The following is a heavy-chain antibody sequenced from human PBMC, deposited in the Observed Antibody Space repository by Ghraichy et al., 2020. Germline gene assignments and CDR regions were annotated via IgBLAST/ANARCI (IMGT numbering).Heavy chain of an antibody. D-gene: IGHD2-8*02. CDR2: IYYSGST. J-gene: IGHJ3*02. Sequence: SETLSLTCTVSGGSISNSAYYWGWIRQPPGKGLDWIGSIYYSGSTYYSPSLKSRVTISVDTSKNQFSLRLNSLTAADTAVYYCARHIPRYWGCYGAFDDAFDIWGQGTLVTVSS. CDR3: ARHIPRYWGCYGAFDDAFDI. CDR1: GGSISNSAYY. V-gene: IGHV4-39*01.